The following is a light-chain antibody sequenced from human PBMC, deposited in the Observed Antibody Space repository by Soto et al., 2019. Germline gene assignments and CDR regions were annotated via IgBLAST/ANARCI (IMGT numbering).Light chain of an antibody. V-gene: IGKV3-15*01. CDR3: QHYKTWPLS. CDR2: DAS. CDR1: QSIGST. J-gene: IGKJ4*01. Sequence: EIVVTQSPATLFVSPGERATLSCRASQSIGSTLAWYQQKPGQTPRLLIYDASTRATGIPARFSGIGSGTEFTLIISSLQSEDFAVYYCQHYKTWPLSFGGGTKVDIK.